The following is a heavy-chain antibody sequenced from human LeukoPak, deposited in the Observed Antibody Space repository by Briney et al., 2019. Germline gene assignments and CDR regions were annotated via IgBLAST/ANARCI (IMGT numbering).Heavy chain of an antibody. J-gene: IGHJ5*02. V-gene: IGHV4-59*01. D-gene: IGHD6-13*01. CDR3: ARVKIAAAGTLVWYDP. Sequence: PSETLSLTCTVSGGSISSDYWSWIRQPPGRGLEWIGYIYYSGSTNYNPSLKSRVTISVDTSKNQFSLKLSSVTAADTAVYYCARVKIAAAGTLVWYDPWGQGTLVTVSS. CDR1: GGSISSDY. CDR2: IYYSGST.